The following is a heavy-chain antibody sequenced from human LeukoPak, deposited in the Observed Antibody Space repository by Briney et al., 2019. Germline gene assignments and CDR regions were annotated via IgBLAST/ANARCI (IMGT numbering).Heavy chain of an antibody. CDR2: INPSGGST. CDR1: GYTFTSYY. J-gene: IGHJ6*02. D-gene: IGHD2-2*01. Sequence: GASVKVSSKASGYTFTSYYMHWVRQAPGQGLEWMGIINPSGGSTSYAQKFQGRVTMTRDTSTSTVYMELSSLRSEDTAVYYCARDGCSSTSCQYYYYYYGMDVWGQGTTVTVSS. V-gene: IGHV1-46*01. CDR3: ARDGCSSTSCQYYYYYYGMDV.